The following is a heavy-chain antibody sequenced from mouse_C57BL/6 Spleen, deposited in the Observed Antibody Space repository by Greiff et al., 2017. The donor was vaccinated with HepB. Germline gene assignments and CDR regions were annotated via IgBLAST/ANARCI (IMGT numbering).Heavy chain of an antibody. CDR1: GYTFTSYW. D-gene: IGHD1-1*01. Sequence: QVHVKQPGAELVKPGASVKLSCKASGYTFTSYWMHWVKQRPGQGLEWIGMIHPNSGSTNYNEKFKSKATLTVDKSSSTAYMQLSSLTSEDSAVYYCAREGYGSRYFDVWGTGTTVTVSS. V-gene: IGHV1-64*01. J-gene: IGHJ1*03. CDR2: IHPNSGST. CDR3: AREGYGSRYFDV.